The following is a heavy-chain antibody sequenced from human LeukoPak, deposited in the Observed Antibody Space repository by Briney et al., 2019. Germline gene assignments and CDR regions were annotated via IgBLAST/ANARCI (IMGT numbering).Heavy chain of an antibody. Sequence: GESLKISCKGSGYSFTNYWIGWVRQMPGKGLEWMGIIYPGDSDTRYSPSFQGQVTISADKSINTAYLQWSSLEASDTAMYYCARHGTGPETYYFDYSGSPWYFDLWGRGTLVTVSS. CDR1: GYSFTNYW. D-gene: IGHD3-22*01. J-gene: IGHJ2*01. V-gene: IGHV5-51*01. CDR2: IYPGDSDT. CDR3: ARHGTGPETYYFDYSGSPWYFDL.